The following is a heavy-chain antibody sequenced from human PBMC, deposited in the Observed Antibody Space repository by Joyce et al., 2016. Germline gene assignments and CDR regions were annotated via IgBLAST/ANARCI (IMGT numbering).Heavy chain of an antibody. V-gene: IGHV1-46*01. CDR2: INTMSGGT. Sequence: VHLVQSGAEVKEPGASVKVSCKASGYTFTGFYVHWVRQAPGQGLEWMGRINTMSGGTSYGQKFQGSVTLTRDTAANTHYMELTSLTSDDTAVFYCARDLTGRGWYYFDHWGQGTLVTVSS. CDR1: GYTFTGFY. D-gene: IGHD6-19*01. J-gene: IGHJ4*02. CDR3: ARDLTGRGWYYFDH.